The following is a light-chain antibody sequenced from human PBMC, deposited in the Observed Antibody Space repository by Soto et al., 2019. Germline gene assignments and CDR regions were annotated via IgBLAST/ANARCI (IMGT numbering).Light chain of an antibody. V-gene: IGKV1-5*01. J-gene: IGKJ1*01. Sequence: DIQKTQSPSTLSASFGDRATITCRASQRICRRLACYQQKTGRAPKVLIYDGSTLYDGVASRFSGTRSETEFTLTINSLQADDFATYYCQQYTGYSTFGQGTKVDIK. CDR1: QRICRR. CDR3: QQYTGYST. CDR2: DGS.